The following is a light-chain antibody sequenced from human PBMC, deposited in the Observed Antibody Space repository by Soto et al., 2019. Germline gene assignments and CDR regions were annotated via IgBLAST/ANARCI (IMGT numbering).Light chain of an antibody. CDR3: QQSFSTPYT. CDR1: QSVRTY. J-gene: IGKJ2*01. Sequence: DIQMTQSPSSLSASVGDRVTITCRASQSVRTYLNWYQRKPGKAPKVLIYGASALQSGVPSRFSGSGSRIDFTLTVSSLQPEEFATYYCQQSFSTPYTFGKGTKLYSK. CDR2: GAS. V-gene: IGKV1-39*01.